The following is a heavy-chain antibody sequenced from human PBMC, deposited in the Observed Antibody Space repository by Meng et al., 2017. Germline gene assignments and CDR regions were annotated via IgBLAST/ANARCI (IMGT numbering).Heavy chain of an antibody. D-gene: IGHD3-3*01. CDR2: INGYNGNR. CDR3: ARKPSEWQGLALDY. Sequence: ASVKVSCKASGYRFTSYSIGWVRQAPGQGLEWMGWINGYNGNRNIAQKFRGRVTMTKDTSTSTAYMEVGSLTSDDTAVYYCARKPSEWQGLALDYWGQGTLVTVSS. V-gene: IGHV1-18*01. CDR1: GYRFTSYS. J-gene: IGHJ4*02.